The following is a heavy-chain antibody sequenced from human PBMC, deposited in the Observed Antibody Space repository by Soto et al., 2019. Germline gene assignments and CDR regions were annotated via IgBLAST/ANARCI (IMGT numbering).Heavy chain of an antibody. J-gene: IGHJ6*04. CDR2: IYWNDDR. Sequence: SGPTLVNPTQTLTLTCTFSGFSLTTGGLGVGWIRQPPGRALEWLGVIYWNDDRRYNPSLRNRLTLTKDTSKNQVFLTMTNMDPVDTATYYCGHRRESFDYSGLDVWGKGT. D-gene: IGHD3-3*01. CDR3: GHRRESFDYSGLDV. CDR1: GFSLTTGGLG. V-gene: IGHV2-5*01.